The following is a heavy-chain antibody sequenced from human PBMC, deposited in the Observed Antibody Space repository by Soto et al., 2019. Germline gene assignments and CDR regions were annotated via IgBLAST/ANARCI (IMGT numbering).Heavy chain of an antibody. CDR1: DDSINSDKYY. J-gene: IGHJ4*02. V-gene: IGHV4-39*01. CDR3: ARLEGLATISYYFDF. D-gene: IGHD3-9*01. Sequence: SETLSLTCSVSDDSINSDKYYWGWIRQPPGKGLEWIGSIYYRGNAYYSPSLQTRATISLDKSKSQFSLKLNSVTAADSAVYFCARLEGLATISYYFDFWGPGALVTVSS. CDR2: IYYRGNA.